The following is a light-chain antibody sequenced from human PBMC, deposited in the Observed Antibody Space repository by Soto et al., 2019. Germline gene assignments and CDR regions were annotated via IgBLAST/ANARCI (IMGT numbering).Light chain of an antibody. Sequence: IVLTQSPGTLSLSPGERATLSCRASQSVTNNYLAWYQQKPGQAPRLLIYTASSRATGTPDRFSGSGSGTEFTLTISRLEPEDFTVYFCQQYGSSPWTFGQGTKVEIK. CDR2: TAS. CDR3: QQYGSSPWT. V-gene: IGKV3-20*01. J-gene: IGKJ1*01. CDR1: QSVTNNY.